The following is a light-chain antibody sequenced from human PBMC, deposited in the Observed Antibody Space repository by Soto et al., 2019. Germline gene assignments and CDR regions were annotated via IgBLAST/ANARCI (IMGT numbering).Light chain of an antibody. CDR1: QSVFDF. J-gene: IGKJ4*01. Sequence: EIVLTQSPATLSLSPGERATLSCRASQSVFDFLDWLQQKPGQAPRLLIYHASKRAAGIPDRFSGSGSETHFTLTISSLEPEDFAVYYCQQRSSWPLTFGTGTKVEI. CDR2: HAS. V-gene: IGKV3-11*01. CDR3: QQRSSWPLT.